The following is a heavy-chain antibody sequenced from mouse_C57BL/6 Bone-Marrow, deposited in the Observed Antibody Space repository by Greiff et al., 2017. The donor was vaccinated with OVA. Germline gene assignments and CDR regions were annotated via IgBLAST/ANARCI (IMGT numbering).Heavy chain of an antibody. J-gene: IGHJ3*01. Sequence: EVQLQQSGAELVRPGASVKLSCTASGFNIKDDYMHWVKQRPEQGLEWIGWIDPENGDTEYASKFQGKATITAATSSNTAYLQLSSLTSEDTAVYYCTTGDDYDCAWCAYWGQGTLVTVSA. D-gene: IGHD2-4*01. CDR2: IDPENGDT. CDR3: TTGDDYDCAWCAY. CDR1: GFNIKDDY. V-gene: IGHV14-4*01.